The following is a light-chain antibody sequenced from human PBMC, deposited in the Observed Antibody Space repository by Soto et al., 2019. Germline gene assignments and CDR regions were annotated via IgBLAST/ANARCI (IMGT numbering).Light chain of an antibody. CDR2: EVT. V-gene: IGLV2-14*01. CDR3: QSYDSSLSGWV. CDR1: SSDVGGYNY. J-gene: IGLJ3*02. Sequence: QSALTQPASVSGSPGQSITISCTGTSSDVGGYNYVSWYQQHPGKAPKLIIYEVTHRPSGVSSRFYGSRSGTSASLAITGLQAEDEADYYCQSYDSSLSGWVFGGGTKLTVL.